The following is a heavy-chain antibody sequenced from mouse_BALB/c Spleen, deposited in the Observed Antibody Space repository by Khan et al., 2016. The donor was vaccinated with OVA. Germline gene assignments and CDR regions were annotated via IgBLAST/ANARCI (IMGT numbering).Heavy chain of an antibody. CDR2: IYPGSDNA. J-gene: IGHJ2*01. V-gene: IGHV1-81*01. CDR1: GYTFTYYV. D-gene: IGHD2-3*01. CDR3: AGGDGYSVYFDY. Sequence: QVQLQQSGPELVKPGASVKMSYKASGYTFTYYVITWVKQRTGQGLEWIGEIYPGSDNAYYNERFKGKATLTADKSSNTTYMQLSSLTSEDSAVYLCAGGDGYSVYFDYWGQGTTLTVSS.